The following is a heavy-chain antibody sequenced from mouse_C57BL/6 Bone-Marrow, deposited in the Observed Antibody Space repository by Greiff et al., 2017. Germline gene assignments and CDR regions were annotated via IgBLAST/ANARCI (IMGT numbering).Heavy chain of an antibody. CDR3: ARHYCGSSYGY. Sequence: QVQLKESGAELVRPGTSVKMSCKASGYTFTHYWIGWAKQRPGHGLEWIGDIYPGGGYTNYNEKFKGKATLTADKSSNTAYMQFSSLTSEDSAIYYCARHYCGSSYGYWGRGTTLTVSA. D-gene: IGHD1-1*01. CDR1: GYTFTHYW. CDR2: IYPGGGYT. J-gene: IGHJ2*01. V-gene: IGHV1-63*01.